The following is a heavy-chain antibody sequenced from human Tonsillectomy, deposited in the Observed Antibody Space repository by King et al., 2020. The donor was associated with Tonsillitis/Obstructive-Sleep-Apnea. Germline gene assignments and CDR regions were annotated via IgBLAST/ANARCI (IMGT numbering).Heavy chain of an antibody. CDR1: GFSLSTSGVG. V-gene: IGHV2-5*09. D-gene: IGHD3-22*01. CDR3: AHLVVIRSYYYYYMDV. Sequence: VTLKESGPTLVKPPQTLTLTCTFSGFSLSTSGVGVGWIRQPPGKALEWLALIYWYDEHHNRPSLKSRLTITKDTSKNQVVLTMTNMDPVDTATYYCAHLVVIRSYYYYYMDVWGKGTTVTVSS. J-gene: IGHJ6*03. CDR2: IYWYDEH.